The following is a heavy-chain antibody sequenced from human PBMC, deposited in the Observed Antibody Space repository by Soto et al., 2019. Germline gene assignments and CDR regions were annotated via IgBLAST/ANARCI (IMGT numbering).Heavy chain of an antibody. V-gene: IGHV1-69*01. CDR2: IIAFFGTA. J-gene: IGHJ6*02. Sequence: QVQLVQSGAEVKKPGSSVKVSCTASGGTSSNYGVSWVRQAPGQGLEWMGGIIAFFGTANYAQKFQGRVTITADESTSTAYMELSSLKSEDTAVYYCACTDYYSNYYYYGMDVWGQGTTVTVSS. CDR1: GGTSSNYG. D-gene: IGHD3-9*01. CDR3: ACTDYYSNYYYYGMDV.